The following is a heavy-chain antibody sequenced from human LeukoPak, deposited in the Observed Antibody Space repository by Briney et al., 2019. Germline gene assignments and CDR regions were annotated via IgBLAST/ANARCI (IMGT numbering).Heavy chain of an antibody. J-gene: IGHJ1*01. CDR2: IYSGGST. D-gene: IGHD2-2*01. CDR1: GFTVSSNY. CDR3: ARLRYCSSTSCPKYFQH. V-gene: IGHV3-53*01. Sequence: PGGSLRLSCAASGFTVSSNYMSWVRRAPGKGLEWVSVIYSGGSTYYADSVKGRFTISRDNSKNTLYLQMNSLRAEDTAVYYCARLRYCSSTSCPKYFQHWGQGTLVTVSS.